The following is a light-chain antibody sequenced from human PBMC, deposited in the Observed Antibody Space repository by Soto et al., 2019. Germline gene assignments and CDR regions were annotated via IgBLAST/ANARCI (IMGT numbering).Light chain of an antibody. CDR2: DAS. V-gene: IGKV3-11*01. CDR3: QQRSNWPPVFT. J-gene: IGKJ3*01. CDR1: QSVSSY. Sequence: EIVLTQSPATLSLSPGERATLSCRASQSVSSYLAWYQQKPGQAPRLLIYDASSRATGIPARFSGSGSGTVFTLTISSLEHEDFAGYYCQQRSNWPPVFTFGPGTKVDIK.